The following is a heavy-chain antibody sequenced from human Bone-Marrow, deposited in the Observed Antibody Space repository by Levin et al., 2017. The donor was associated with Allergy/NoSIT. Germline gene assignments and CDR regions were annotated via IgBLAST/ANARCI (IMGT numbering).Heavy chain of an antibody. J-gene: IGHJ4*02. D-gene: IGHD2-15*01. CDR1: GFTFSEAW. V-gene: IGHV3-15*01. CDR2: IKSNTDGGTA. Sequence: GESLKISCAASGFTFSEAWMSWVRQAPRKGLEWVGRIKSNTDGGTADYAAPVTGRFTISRDDSKNTLYLQMNSLKTEDTAIDFCTPSPIVVVVAAMTDCWGQGALVTVSS. CDR3: TPSPIVVVVAAMTDC.